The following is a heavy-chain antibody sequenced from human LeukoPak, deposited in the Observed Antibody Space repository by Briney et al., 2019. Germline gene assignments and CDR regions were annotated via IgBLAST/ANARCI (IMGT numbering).Heavy chain of an antibody. V-gene: IGHV1-2*02. CDR1: GYTFTGYY. CDR3: ARAPERLVFYFDY. CDR2: INPNNGGT. Sequence: ASVKVSCKASGYTFTGYYMHWVRQAPGQGLAWMGWINPNNGGTNYAQKFQGRVTMTRDTSISTAYMELSRLRSDDTAVYYCARAPERLVFYFDYWGQGTLVTVSS. D-gene: IGHD2-21*01. J-gene: IGHJ4*02.